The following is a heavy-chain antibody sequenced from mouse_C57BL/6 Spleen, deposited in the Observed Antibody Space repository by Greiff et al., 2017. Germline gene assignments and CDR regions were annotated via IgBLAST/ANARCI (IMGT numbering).Heavy chain of an antibody. CDR2: IDPSDSYT. D-gene: IGHD2-10*02. CDR1: GYTFTSYW. Sequence: QVQLQQPGAELVKPGASVKLSCKASGYTFTSYWMQWVKQRPGQGLEWIGEIDPSDSYTNYNQKFKGKATLTVDTSSSTAYMQLSSLTSEDSAVYYCARKGIVCFDYWGQGTTLTVSS. V-gene: IGHV1-50*01. CDR3: ARKGIVCFDY. J-gene: IGHJ2*01.